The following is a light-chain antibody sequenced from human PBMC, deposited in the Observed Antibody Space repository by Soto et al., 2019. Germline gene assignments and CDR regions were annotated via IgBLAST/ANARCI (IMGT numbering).Light chain of an antibody. Sequence: QSVLTQPASVSGSPGQSITISCTGTSSDVGGYKYVSWYQQHPGKAPKLMIYEVSNRPSGVSNRFSGSKSGNTASLTISGLQAEEEADYYCTSYTSSRTYVFGTGTKVTVL. CDR3: TSYTSSRTYV. V-gene: IGLV2-14*01. CDR2: EVS. CDR1: SSDVGGYKY. J-gene: IGLJ1*01.